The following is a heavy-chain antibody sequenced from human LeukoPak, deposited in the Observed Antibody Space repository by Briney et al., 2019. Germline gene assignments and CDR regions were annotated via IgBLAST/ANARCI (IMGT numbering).Heavy chain of an antibody. CDR1: GGTFSSYA. CDR3: ARDLEYSSSLGY. D-gene: IGHD6-6*01. Sequence: KISCKGSGGTFSSYAISWVRQAPGQGLEWMGRIIPIFGTANYAQKFQGRVTITTDESTSTAYMELSSLRSEDTAVYYCARDLEYSSSLGYWGQGTLVTVSS. CDR2: IIPIFGTA. J-gene: IGHJ4*02. V-gene: IGHV1-69*05.